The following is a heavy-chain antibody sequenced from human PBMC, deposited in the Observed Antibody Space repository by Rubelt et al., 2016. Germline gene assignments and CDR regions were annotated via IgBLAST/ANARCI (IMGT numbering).Heavy chain of an antibody. J-gene: IGHJ6*02. V-gene: IGHV5-10-1*01. CDR1: GYSFTSYW. Sequence: RISCHGSGYSFTSYWINLVRQMPGKGLEWMGRIDPSVSYSNYSPSFQGHVTISADKSTSTAYLQWSSLQASDTAMYYCARLYQNGMDVWGQGTTVSVSS. D-gene: IGHD2-8*01. CDR3: ARLYQNGMDV. CDR2: IDPSVSYS.